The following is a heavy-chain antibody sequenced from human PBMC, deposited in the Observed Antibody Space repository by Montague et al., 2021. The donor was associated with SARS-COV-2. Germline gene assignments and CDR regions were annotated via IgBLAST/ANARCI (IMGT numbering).Heavy chain of an antibody. Sequence: SWSLSCAASGFTFSSYAMSWVRQAPGKGLEWVSVIYSGGSSTYYADSVKGRFTISRDNSKNTLYLQMNSLRAEDTAVYYCAKDLEEFITIFGVVTKSPLGMDVWGQGTTVTVSS. V-gene: IGHV3-23*03. D-gene: IGHD3-3*01. CDR3: AKDLEEFITIFGVVTKSPLGMDV. CDR1: GFTFSSYA. CDR2: IYSGGSST. J-gene: IGHJ6*02.